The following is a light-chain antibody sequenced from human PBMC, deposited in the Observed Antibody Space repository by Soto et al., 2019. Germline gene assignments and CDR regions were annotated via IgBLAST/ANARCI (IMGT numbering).Light chain of an antibody. CDR2: DAS. V-gene: IGKV3-11*01. Sequence: EIVLTQSPATLSLSPGEGATLSCRASQSVSVYLAWYQQKPGQVPRLLIYDASKRATGIPARFSGSGSGTDFTLTISSLEPADFAVYYCQQRSSGVTFGQGTRLEIK. CDR3: QQRSSGVT. J-gene: IGKJ5*01. CDR1: QSVSVY.